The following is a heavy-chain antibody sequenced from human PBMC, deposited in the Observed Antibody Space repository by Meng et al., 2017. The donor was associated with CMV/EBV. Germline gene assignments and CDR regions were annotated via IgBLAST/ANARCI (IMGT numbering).Heavy chain of an antibody. CDR2: INPNSGGT. Sequence: KVSCKASGYTFTGNYIHWVRQAPGQGLEWMGRINPNSGGTNYAQKFQGRVTLTRNTSINTAYLELSSLRSDDTAVYYCARASESNNWGQGTLVTSPQ. J-gene: IGHJ4*02. V-gene: IGHV1-2*06. CDR3: ARASESNN. CDR1: GYTFTGNY.